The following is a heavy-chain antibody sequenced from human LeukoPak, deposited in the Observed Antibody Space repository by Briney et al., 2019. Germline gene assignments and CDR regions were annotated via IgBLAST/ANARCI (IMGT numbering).Heavy chain of an antibody. CDR3: ARTSRAPHWYFDL. V-gene: IGHV3-7*03. CDR1: GFTFSSYW. CDR2: IKQDGSEK. J-gene: IGHJ2*01. D-gene: IGHD5/OR15-5a*01. Sequence: GGSLRLSCAASGFTFSSYWMSWVRQAPGKGLEWVANIKQDGSEKYYVDSVKGRFTISRDNAKNSLYLQMNSLRAEDTAVYYCARTSRAPHWYFDLWGRGTLVTVSS.